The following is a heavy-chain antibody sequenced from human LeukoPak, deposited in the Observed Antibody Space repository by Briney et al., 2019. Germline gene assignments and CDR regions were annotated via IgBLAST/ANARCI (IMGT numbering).Heavy chain of an antibody. Sequence: SETLSLTCTVSGGSIGDDYFTWIRRSAGKGLEWIGRIHSGGTTNYNPSLMSRVTLSIDTSKKQISLKLTSMTAADTALYYCARDNGSGYTFGYEHYYYYIDVWGKGTTVTVSS. J-gene: IGHJ6*03. D-gene: IGHD5-18*01. CDR2: IHSGGTT. V-gene: IGHV4-4*07. CDR3: ARDNGSGYTFGYEHYYYYIDV. CDR1: GGSIGDDY.